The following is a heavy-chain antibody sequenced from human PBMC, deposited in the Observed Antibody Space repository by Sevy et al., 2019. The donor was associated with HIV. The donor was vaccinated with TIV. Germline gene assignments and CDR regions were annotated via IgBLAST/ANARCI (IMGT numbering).Heavy chain of an antibody. D-gene: IGHD4-17*01. CDR3: ARDHVKDGDLGDYYYFAMDV. V-gene: IGHV3-11*01. CDR1: GFTFSDYY. CDR2: ISGSDYTI. J-gene: IGHJ6*02. Sequence: GGSLRLSCAASGFTFSDYYMSWIRQAPGKGLEWIPYISGSDYTIYYADSVKGRFTISRDNAKNSLYLQMNSLRAEDTAVYYCARDHVKDGDLGDYYYFAMDVWGQGTTVTVSS.